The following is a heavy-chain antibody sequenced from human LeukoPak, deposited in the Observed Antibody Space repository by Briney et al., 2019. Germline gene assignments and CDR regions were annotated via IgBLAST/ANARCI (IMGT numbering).Heavy chain of an antibody. J-gene: IGHJ4*02. CDR3: ARTGAGSYYNW. V-gene: IGHV1-69*04. CDR1: GGTFSSYA. CDR2: IIPILGIA. Sequence: ASVKVSCKASGGTFSSYAISWVRQAPGQGLEWMGRIIPILGIANYAQKFQGRVTITADKSTSTAYMELSSLRSEDTAVYYCARTGAGSYYNWWGQGTLVTVSS. D-gene: IGHD1-26*01.